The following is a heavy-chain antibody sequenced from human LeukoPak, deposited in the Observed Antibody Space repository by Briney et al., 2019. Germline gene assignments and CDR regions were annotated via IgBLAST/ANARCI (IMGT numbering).Heavy chain of an antibody. J-gene: IGHJ5*02. V-gene: IGHV4-39*07. CDR3: ARLRCGDCYPNWFDP. CDR2: MYYRGST. Sequence: SETLSLTCTVSGGSISSSSHYWGWIRQPPGKGLEWIGSMYYRGSTYHNPSLKSRVTISVDTSKNQFSLKLSSVTAADTAVYYCARLRCGDCYPNWFDPWGQGTLVTVSS. CDR1: GGSISSSSHY. D-gene: IGHD2-21*02.